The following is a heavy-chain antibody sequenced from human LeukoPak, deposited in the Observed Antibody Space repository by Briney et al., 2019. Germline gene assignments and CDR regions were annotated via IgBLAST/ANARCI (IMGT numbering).Heavy chain of an antibody. Sequence: ASVKVSCKASGYTFTSYYMHWVRQAPGQGLEWMGIINPSGGSTSYAQKFQGRVTIHADKSTSTAYMELSSLRSEDRDVYYCVGLWGSYGSGGDYWGQGTLVTVSS. CDR1: GYTFTSYY. J-gene: IGHJ4*02. V-gene: IGHV1-46*01. CDR3: VGLWGSYGSGGDY. D-gene: IGHD3-16*01. CDR2: INPSGGST.